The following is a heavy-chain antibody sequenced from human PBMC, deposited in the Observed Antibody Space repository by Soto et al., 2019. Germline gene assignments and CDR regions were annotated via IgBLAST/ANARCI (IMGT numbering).Heavy chain of an antibody. CDR3: ARHGAITGGYYDFWSGYSSYFDY. CDR2: IDPSDSYT. D-gene: IGHD3-3*01. CDR1: GYSFAGYW. Sequence: GESLKISCKGSGYSFAGYWISWVRQMPGKGLEWMGRIDPSDSYTNYSPSFQGHVTISADKSISTAYLQWSSLKASDTAMYYCARHGAITGGYYDFWSGYSSYFDYWGQGTLVTVSS. J-gene: IGHJ4*02. V-gene: IGHV5-10-1*01.